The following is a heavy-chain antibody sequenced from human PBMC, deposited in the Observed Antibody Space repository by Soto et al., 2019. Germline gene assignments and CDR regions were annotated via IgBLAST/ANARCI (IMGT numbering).Heavy chain of an antibody. CDR2: IYYSGST. V-gene: IGHV4-59*08. CDR3: ARVVVVPAALGGVWWFDP. J-gene: IGHJ5*02. CDR1: GGSISSYY. Sequence: SETLSLTCTVSGGSISSYYWSWIRQPPGKGLEWIGYIYYSGSTNYNPSLKSRVTISVDTSKNQFSLKLSSVTAADTAVYYCARVVVVPAALGGVWWFDPWGQGTLVTVSS. D-gene: IGHD2-2*01.